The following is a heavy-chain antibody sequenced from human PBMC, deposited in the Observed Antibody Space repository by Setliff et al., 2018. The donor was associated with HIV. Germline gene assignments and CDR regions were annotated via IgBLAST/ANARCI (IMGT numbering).Heavy chain of an antibody. V-gene: IGHV1-2*06. CDR2: ISPNSGGT. CDR3: ARIYCGGDCYPPNDAFDI. D-gene: IGHD2-21*02. J-gene: IGHJ3*02. CDR1: GYTFPDYY. Sequence: ASVKVSCKTSGYTFPDYYLHWVRQAPGQGLEWMGRISPNSGGTNYAQKFQGRVTMTRDTSINTVYMELSSLRSDDTAVYYCARIYCGGDCYPPNDAFDIWGQGTMVTVSS.